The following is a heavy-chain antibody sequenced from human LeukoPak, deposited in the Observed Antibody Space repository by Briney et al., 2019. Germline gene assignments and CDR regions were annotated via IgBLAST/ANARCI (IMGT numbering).Heavy chain of an antibody. CDR1: GYTYTNYG. CDR3: ARGYCSSTSCYDWFDP. Sequence: GASVKVSCKASGYTYTNYGISWVRQAPGQGLEWMGWISAYNGNTNYAQKLQGRVTMTKYTSTSTAYMELRSRRSADTAVYYCARGYCSSTSCYDWFDPWGQGTLVTVSS. D-gene: IGHD2-2*01. V-gene: IGHV1-18*01. J-gene: IGHJ5*02. CDR2: ISAYNGNT.